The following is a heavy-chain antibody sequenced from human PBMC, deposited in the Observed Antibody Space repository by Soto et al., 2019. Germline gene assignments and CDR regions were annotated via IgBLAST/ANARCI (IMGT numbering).Heavy chain of an antibody. J-gene: IGHJ3*02. CDR3: DAFDI. V-gene: IGHV3-30-3*01. CDR2: ISYDGSNK. CDR1: GFTFSSYA. Sequence: QVQLVESGGGMVQPGRSLRLSCAASGFTFSSYAMHWVRQAPGKGLEWVAVISYDGSNKYYADSVKGRFTISRDNSKNTLYLQMNSLRAEDTASGPDDAFDIWGQGTMVTVSS.